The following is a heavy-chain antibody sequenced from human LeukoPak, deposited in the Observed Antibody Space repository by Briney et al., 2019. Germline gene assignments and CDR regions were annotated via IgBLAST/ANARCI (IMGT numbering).Heavy chain of an antibody. CDR1: GGSISSGDYY. D-gene: IGHD6-19*01. V-gene: IGHV4-30-4*01. J-gene: IGHJ4*02. CDR3: AREVAVAGKGDYYLDY. CDR2: IYYSGST. Sequence: PLQTLSLTCTVSGGSISSGDYYWSWIRQPPGKGLELVGYIYYSGSTYYNPSLKSRVTISVDTSKNQFSLKLSSVTAADTAVYYCAREVAVAGKGDYYLDYWGQGTLVTVSS.